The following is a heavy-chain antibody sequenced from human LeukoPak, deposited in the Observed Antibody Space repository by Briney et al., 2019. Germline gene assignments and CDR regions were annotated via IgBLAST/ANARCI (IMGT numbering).Heavy chain of an antibody. V-gene: IGHV3-21*04. Sequence: TGGSLRLSCAASGFTFSSYSMNWVRQAPGKGLEWVSSISSSSSYIYYADSVKGRFTISRDNAKNSLYLQMNSLRAEDTAVYYCARAGESTANYYYYGMDVWGQGTTVTVSS. CDR2: ISSSSSYI. CDR3: ARAGESTANYYYYGMDV. J-gene: IGHJ6*02. D-gene: IGHD4-17*01. CDR1: GFTFSSYS.